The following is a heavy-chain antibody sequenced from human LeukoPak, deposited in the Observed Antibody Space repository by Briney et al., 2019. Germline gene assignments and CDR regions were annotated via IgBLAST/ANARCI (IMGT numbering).Heavy chain of an antibody. J-gene: IGHJ4*02. V-gene: IGHV4-4*07. CDR3: ARAPYKYDFWSGYYLEYFDY. D-gene: IGHD3-3*01. CDR2: IYTSGST. Sequence: SETLSLTCTVSGGSISSYYWSWIRQPAGKGLGWIGRIYTSGSTNYNPSLKSRVTMSVDTSKNQFSLKLSSVTAADTAVYYCARAPYKYDFWSGYYLEYFDYWGQGTLVTVSS. CDR1: GGSISSYY.